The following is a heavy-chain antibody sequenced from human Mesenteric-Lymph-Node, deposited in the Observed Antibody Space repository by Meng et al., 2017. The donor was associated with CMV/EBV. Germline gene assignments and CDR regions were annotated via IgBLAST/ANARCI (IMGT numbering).Heavy chain of an antibody. CDR3: AILTPITLIVVEPPYPFDH. Sequence: GESLKISCAASGFTFSFYDLSWVRQAPGKGLEWLSTITATGARTYYADSVKGRFTISRDNSENTLYLHMNSLRGEDAAIYYCAILTPITLIVVEPPYPFDHWGQGALVTVSS. CDR1: GFTFSFYD. CDR2: ITATGART. D-gene: IGHD3-22*01. V-gene: IGHV3-23*01. J-gene: IGHJ4*02.